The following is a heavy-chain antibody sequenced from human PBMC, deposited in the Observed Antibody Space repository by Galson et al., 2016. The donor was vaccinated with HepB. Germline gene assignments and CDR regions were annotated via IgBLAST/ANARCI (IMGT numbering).Heavy chain of an antibody. V-gene: IGHV4-39*01. CDR1: GGSISSNSYY. CDR3: ARHERLLSWFDP. CDR2: IYYVGNT. D-gene: IGHD5-12*01. J-gene: IGHJ2*01. Sequence: SETLSLTCTVSGGSISSNSYYWGWIRQPPGKGLEWIGSIYYVGNTYYNPSLKSRVIISIDTSNNRVPLKLRSVTAADTAVYYCARHERLLSWFDPWGRGTLVTVSS.